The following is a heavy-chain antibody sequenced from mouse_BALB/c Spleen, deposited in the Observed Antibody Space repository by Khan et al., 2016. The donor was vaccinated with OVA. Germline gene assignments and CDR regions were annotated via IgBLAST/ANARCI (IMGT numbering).Heavy chain of an antibody. CDR2: INPSNGYT. J-gene: IGHJ3*01. CDR3: VRDGAYHRNDGWFAY. CDR1: GYTFTSYT. V-gene: IGHV1-4*01. Sequence: QVRLQQSGAELARPGASVKMSCKASGYTFTSYTIHWIKKRPGQGLEWIGYINPSNGYTNYNQKFKDKATLTTDKSSTTAYLQLSRLTSDDSAVYNCVRDGAYHRNDGWFAYWGQGTLVTVSA. D-gene: IGHD2-14*01.